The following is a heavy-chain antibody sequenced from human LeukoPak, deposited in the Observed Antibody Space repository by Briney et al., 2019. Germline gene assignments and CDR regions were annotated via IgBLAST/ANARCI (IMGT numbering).Heavy chain of an antibody. D-gene: IGHD5/OR15-5a*01. CDR3: ARDKGLPQAFDI. J-gene: IGHJ3*02. V-gene: IGHV4-59*01. Sequence: SETLSLTCTVSGGSISSFYWSWIRQPPAKGLEYIGYISYSETTSYNPSLKSRVTISVDTSKNQFSLKLTSVTAADTAVYYCARDKGLPQAFDIWGQGTMVTVSS. CDR1: GGSISSFY. CDR2: ISYSETT.